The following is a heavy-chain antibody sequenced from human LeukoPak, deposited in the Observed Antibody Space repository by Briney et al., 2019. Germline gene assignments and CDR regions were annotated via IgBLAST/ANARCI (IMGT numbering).Heavy chain of an antibody. V-gene: IGHV5-51*01. J-gene: IGHJ3*01. Sequence: GESLKIPCKASGYNFLTTWIAWSPKIHGKGLDWMGIIFLTDSDTTTRPSCQGQLTISVDKSITTPSLQWSILKPSDTAIYFCALRSGYDDAYDFWGQGTMVTVSS. CDR1: GYNFLTTW. D-gene: IGHD3-10*01. CDR3: ALRSGYDDAYDF. CDR2: IFLTDSDT.